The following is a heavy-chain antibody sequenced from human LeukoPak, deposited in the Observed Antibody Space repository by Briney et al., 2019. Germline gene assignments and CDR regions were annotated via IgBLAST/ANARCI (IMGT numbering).Heavy chain of an antibody. CDR2: IYSSGST. J-gene: IGHJ4*02. CDR3: ARALVVPAAIDY. D-gene: IGHD2-2*02. V-gene: IGHV4-4*07. CDR1: GGSISSYY. Sequence: PSETLSLTCTVSGGSISSYYWSWIRQPAGKGLEWIGRIYSSGSTDYNPSLKSRVTMSVDTSKNQFSLKMRSVTAADTAVYYCARALVVPAAIDYWGQGTLVTVSS.